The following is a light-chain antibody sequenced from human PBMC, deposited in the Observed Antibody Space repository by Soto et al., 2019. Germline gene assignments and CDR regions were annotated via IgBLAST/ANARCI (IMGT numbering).Light chain of an antibody. CDR1: QIVSTY. CDR2: AAS. Sequence: DIQMTQSPSSLSASIGDSVTITCRASQIVSTYLNWYQQKPGKAPKLLIYAASSLQSGVPSRFSGSASGTDFTLTISSLQPEDFATYYCQPSYMTPQTLGQGTTVEIK. J-gene: IGKJ1*01. V-gene: IGKV1-39*01. CDR3: QPSYMTPQT.